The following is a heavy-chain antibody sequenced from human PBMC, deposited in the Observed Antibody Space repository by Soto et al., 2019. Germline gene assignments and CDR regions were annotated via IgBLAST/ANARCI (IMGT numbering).Heavy chain of an antibody. J-gene: IGHJ4*02. V-gene: IGHV4-59*01. CDR3: AIGYSGYDSYY. CDR1: GGSISSYY. Sequence: PSETLSLTCTVSGGSISSYYWSWIRQPPGKGLEWIGYIYYSGSTNYNPSLKSRVTISVDTSKNQFSLKLSSVTAADTAVYYCAIGYSGYDSYYWGQGTLVTVSS. D-gene: IGHD5-12*01. CDR2: IYYSGST.